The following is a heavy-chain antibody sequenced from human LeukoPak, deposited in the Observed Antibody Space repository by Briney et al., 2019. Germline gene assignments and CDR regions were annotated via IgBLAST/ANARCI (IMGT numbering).Heavy chain of an antibody. CDR3: ARNLTRIRGIDY. V-gene: IGHV3-11*01. CDR1: GFTFSDYY. CDR2: ISSSGSTI. J-gene: IGHJ4*02. D-gene: IGHD3-9*01. Sequence: GGSLRLPCAAPGFTFSDYYMSWIRQAPGKGLEWVSYISSSGSTIYYADSVKGRLTISRDNAKNSLYLQMNSLRAEDTAVNYCARNLTRIRGIDYWGQGTLVTVSS.